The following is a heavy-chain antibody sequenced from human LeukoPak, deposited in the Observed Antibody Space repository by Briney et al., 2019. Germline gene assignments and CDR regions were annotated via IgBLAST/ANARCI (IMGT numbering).Heavy chain of an antibody. CDR3: AKDVNSSGYYLGFDY. J-gene: IGHJ4*02. Sequence: GGSLRLSCAASGFNFNNYAMSWVRQAPGKGLEWVLSISGSGGTTYYGDSAKGRFTSSRDNSKNTLYLEMNSLRVEDKAVYYCAKDVNSSGYYLGFDYWGQGTLVTVSS. V-gene: IGHV3-23*01. CDR2: ISGSGGTT. D-gene: IGHD3-22*01. CDR1: GFNFNNYA.